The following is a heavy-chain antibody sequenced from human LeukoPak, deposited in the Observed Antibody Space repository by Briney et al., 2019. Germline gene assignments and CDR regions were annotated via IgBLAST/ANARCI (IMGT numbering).Heavy chain of an antibody. CDR1: GSTFSNYW. Sequence: PGGSLRLSCAVSGSTFSNYWMYWVRQAPGKGLVWVSHINSDGSSTSYADSMKGRFTISRDNAKNTLYLQMSSLRAEDTAVYYCAGYSRGWYISAWGQGTLVTVSS. D-gene: IGHD6-19*01. J-gene: IGHJ5*02. CDR3: AGYSRGWYISA. V-gene: IGHV3-74*01. CDR2: INSDGSST.